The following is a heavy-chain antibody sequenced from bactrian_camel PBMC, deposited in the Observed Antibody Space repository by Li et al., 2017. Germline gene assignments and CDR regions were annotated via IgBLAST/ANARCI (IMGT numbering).Heavy chain of an antibody. CDR3: AADRRLEIATMSRGEYKY. V-gene: IGHV3S63*01. Sequence: HVQLVESGGGSVQAGGSLRLSCSISGYTSATNCIGWFRQAPGKEREEVAGIGTGYPNIYYADSVKGRFTISHDNAKNTVDLQMNSLKPEDTAMYYCAADRRLEIATMSRGEYKYWGQGTQVTVS. J-gene: IGHJ4*01. CDR2: IGTGYPNI. D-gene: IGHD4*01. CDR1: GYTSATNC.